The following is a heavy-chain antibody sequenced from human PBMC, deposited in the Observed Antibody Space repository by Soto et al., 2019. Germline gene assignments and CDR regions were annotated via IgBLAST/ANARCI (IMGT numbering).Heavy chain of an antibody. CDR2: IRSKAYGGTT. Sequence: SLRLSCTASGFTFGDYAMSWVRQAAGKGLEWVGFIRSKAYGGTTEYAASVKGRFTISRDDSKSIAYLQMNSLKTEDTAVYYCTRDADFWSGYYTFPLYYYYGMDVWGQGTTVTVS. CDR3: TRDADFWSGYYTFPLYYYYGMDV. CDR1: GFTFGDYA. D-gene: IGHD3-3*01. V-gene: IGHV3-49*04. J-gene: IGHJ6*02.